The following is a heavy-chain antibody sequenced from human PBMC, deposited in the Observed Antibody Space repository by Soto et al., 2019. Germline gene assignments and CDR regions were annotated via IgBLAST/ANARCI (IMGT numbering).Heavy chain of an antibody. J-gene: IGHJ6*03. V-gene: IGHV4-59*01. CDR3: ARGSGGVWFGENSAPYYMDV. CDR1: GGSISSYY. Sequence: SETLSLTCTVSGGSISSYYWSWIRQPPGKGLEWIGYIYYSGSTNYNPSLKSRVTISVDTSKNQFSLKLSSVTAADTAVYYCARGSGGVWFGENSAPYYMDVWGKGTTVTVSS. D-gene: IGHD3-10*01. CDR2: IYYSGST.